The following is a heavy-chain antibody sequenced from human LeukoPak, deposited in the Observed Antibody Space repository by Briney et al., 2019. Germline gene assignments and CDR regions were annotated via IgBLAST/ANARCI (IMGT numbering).Heavy chain of an antibody. V-gene: IGHV3-21*01. CDR1: GFTFSSYS. Sequence: GGSLRLPCAASGFTFSSYSMNWVRQAPGKGLEWFSSTSETGTYIYYADSVKGRFTISRDNAKNSLYLQMNSLRAEDTAVYYCVRAKSVTTNWFDPWGQGTLVTVSS. D-gene: IGHD4-11*01. CDR3: VRAKSVTTNWFDP. CDR2: TSETGTYI. J-gene: IGHJ5*02.